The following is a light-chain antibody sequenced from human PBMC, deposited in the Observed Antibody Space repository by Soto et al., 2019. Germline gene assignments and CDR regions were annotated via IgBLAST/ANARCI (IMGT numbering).Light chain of an antibody. CDR1: QSVRIN. V-gene: IGKV3-15*01. Sequence: EIVMTQSPATLSVSPGERATLSCRASQSVRINLAWYQQKPGQAPMLLIYGASTRATGIPARFSGSGSVTEFTLTISNLQSEDFAVYYCQQYNNWPPIPFGQGTRLEIK. CDR3: QQYNNWPPIP. J-gene: IGKJ5*01. CDR2: GAS.